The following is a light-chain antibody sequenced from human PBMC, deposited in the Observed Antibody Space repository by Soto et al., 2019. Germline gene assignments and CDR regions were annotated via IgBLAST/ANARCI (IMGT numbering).Light chain of an antibody. Sequence: DIQMTQSPSSLSASVGDRVTITCRASQSINSYLNWYQQKPGKAPNLLIYAASSLQSGVPSRFSGSGSGTGFTLTINSLQPEDFATYYCQQSYNTPRTFGQGTKVDIK. CDR1: QSINSY. V-gene: IGKV1-39*01. J-gene: IGKJ1*01. CDR3: QQSYNTPRT. CDR2: AAS.